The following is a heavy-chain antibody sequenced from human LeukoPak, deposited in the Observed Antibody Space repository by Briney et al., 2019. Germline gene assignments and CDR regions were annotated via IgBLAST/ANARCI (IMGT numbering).Heavy chain of an antibody. D-gene: IGHD6-13*01. J-gene: IGHJ4*02. CDR2: INTDGTGT. CDR1: GFTFSNFW. Sequence: GGSLRLSCAASGFTFSNFWMHWVRQAPGKGLVWVSHINTDGTGTTYGDSAKGRFSVSRDNAKNTLFLQLNSLRVEDTAVYYCARGTAETAGIDYWGQGTPVTVSA. V-gene: IGHV3-74*01. CDR3: ARGTAETAGIDY.